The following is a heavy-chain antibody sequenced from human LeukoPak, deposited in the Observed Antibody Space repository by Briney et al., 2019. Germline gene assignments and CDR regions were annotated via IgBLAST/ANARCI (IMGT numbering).Heavy chain of an antibody. CDR1: GFTVSSNY. D-gene: IGHD2-15*01. V-gene: IGHV3-53*01. J-gene: IGHJ4*02. CDR3: ARESPYSLGY. CDR2: IYSGGNT. Sequence: PGGSLRLTCAASGFTVSSNYMSWVRQAPGKGLEWVSVIYSGGNTYYVDSVKGRFTISRDNSKNTLYAQMNSLRAEDTAVYYCARESPYSLGYWGQGTLVTVSS.